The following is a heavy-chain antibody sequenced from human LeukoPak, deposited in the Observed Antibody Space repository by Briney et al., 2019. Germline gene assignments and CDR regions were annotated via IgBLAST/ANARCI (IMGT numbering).Heavy chain of an antibody. J-gene: IGHJ4*02. CDR3: ARDPVYDSSGWPPNY. CDR1: GYTVTRYY. D-gene: IGHD3-22*01. V-gene: IGHV1-46*04. Sequence: ASVKVSCTASGYTVTRYYIHWGRRAPGQGLEWRGIINPSVGSISDAQMLQGRVTMTRDTSTSTVYMELSSLRSEDTAVYYCARDPVYDSSGWPPNYWGQGTLVTVSS. CDR2: INPSVGSI.